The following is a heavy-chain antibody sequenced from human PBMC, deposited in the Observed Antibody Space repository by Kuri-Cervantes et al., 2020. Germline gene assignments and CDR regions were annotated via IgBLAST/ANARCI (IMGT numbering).Heavy chain of an antibody. Sequence: GGSLRLSCAASGFTFRNYGMHWVRQAPGKGLEWVAVISYDGSNKYYADSVKGRFTISRDNSKNTLYLQMNSLRAEDTAVYYCARDREYSSSSPLDYWGQGTPVTGSS. CDR2: ISYDGSNK. CDR1: GFTFRNYG. CDR3: ARDREYSSSSPLDY. D-gene: IGHD6-6*01. V-gene: IGHV3-30*19. J-gene: IGHJ4*02.